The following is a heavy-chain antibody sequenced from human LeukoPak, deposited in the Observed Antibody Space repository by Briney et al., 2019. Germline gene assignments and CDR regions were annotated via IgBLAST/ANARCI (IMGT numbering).Heavy chain of an antibody. J-gene: IGHJ6*02. Sequence: SQTLSLTCTISGGSISSGDYYWSWIRQPPGKGLEWIGYIYYSGSTYYNPSLKSRVTISVDTSKNQFSLKLSSVTAADTAVYYCARGLLDLYLSGYDPRKYYYYGMDVWGQGTTVTVSS. CDR1: GGSISSGDYY. V-gene: IGHV4-30-4*01. CDR3: ARGLLDLYLSGYDPRKYYYYGMDV. CDR2: IYYSGST. D-gene: IGHD5-12*01.